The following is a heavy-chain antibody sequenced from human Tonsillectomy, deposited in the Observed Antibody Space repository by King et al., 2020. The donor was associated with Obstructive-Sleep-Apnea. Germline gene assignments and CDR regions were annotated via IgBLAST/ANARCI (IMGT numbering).Heavy chain of an antibody. Sequence: QLVQSGAEVKKPGESLKISCKGSGYNFATYWIAWVRQMPGKGLEWMGISYPGDSDTRYSPSFQGQVTISPDKSISNAYLQWSSLKASDSAIYYCARLEEAASGRRSIPYHFDMDVWGQGTTVTVSS. CDR2: SYPGDSDT. D-gene: IGHD6-13*01. V-gene: IGHV5-51*01. CDR3: ARLEEAASGRRSIPYHFDMDV. CDR1: GYNFATYW. J-gene: IGHJ6*02.